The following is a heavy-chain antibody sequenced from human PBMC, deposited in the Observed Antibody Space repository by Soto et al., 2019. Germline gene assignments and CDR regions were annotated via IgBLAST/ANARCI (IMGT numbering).Heavy chain of an antibody. CDR3: VRGQWLPRGEY. CDR2: INHSGST. V-gene: IGHV4-34*01. Sequence: QVQLQQWGAGLLKPSETLSLTCAVYGGSFSGFFWTWIRQPPGKGLEWIGEINHSGSTNYNPSLKSRVSIPVDTSENQFSLRLTSVTAADTAVYYCVRGQWLPRGEYWGQGTLVTVSS. J-gene: IGHJ4*02. CDR1: GGSFSGFF. D-gene: IGHD6-19*01.